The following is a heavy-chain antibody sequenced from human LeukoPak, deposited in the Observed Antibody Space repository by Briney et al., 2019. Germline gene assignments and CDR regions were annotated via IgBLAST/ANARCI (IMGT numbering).Heavy chain of an antibody. CDR1: GYTFTGYY. CDR3: ASQLGYCSSTSRR. J-gene: IGHJ4*02. CDR2: INPNSGGT. D-gene: IGHD2-2*01. V-gene: IGHV1-2*06. Sequence: GASVKVSCKASGYTFTGYYMHWVRQAPGQGLEWMGRINPNSGGTNYAQKFQGRVTMTRDTSISTAYMELSRLRSDDTAVYYCASQLGYCSSTSRRWGQGTLVTVSS.